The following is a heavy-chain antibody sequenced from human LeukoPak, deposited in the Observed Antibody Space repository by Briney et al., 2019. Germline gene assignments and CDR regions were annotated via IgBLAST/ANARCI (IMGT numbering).Heavy chain of an antibody. D-gene: IGHD1-26*01. CDR2: INWNGATT. CDR3: ARSNSGSYDSQYNWFDP. Sequence: GGSLRLSCAASGFTFDDYGLIWVRQAPGKGLEWVSGINWNGATTAYADSVKGRFTISRDNAKNSLYLQMNSLRAEDTALYYCARSNSGSYDSQYNWFDPWGQGTLVTVSS. CDR1: GFTFDDYG. V-gene: IGHV3-20*04. J-gene: IGHJ5*02.